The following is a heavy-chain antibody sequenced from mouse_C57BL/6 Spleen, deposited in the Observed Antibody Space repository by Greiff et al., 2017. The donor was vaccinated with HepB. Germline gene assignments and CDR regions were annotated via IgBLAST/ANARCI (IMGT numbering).Heavy chain of an antibody. Sequence: QVTLQVSGPGILQPSQTLSLTCSFSGFSLSTFGMGVGWIRQPSGKGLEWLAHSWWDDDKYYNPTLKSRLTISKDTSKNQVFLKIANVDTADTATYYCARTNYCGSSWDFDVWGTGTTVTVSS. CDR2: SWWDDDK. CDR3: ARTNYCGSSWDFDV. CDR1: GFSLSTFGMG. D-gene: IGHD1-1*01. V-gene: IGHV8-8*01. J-gene: IGHJ1*03.